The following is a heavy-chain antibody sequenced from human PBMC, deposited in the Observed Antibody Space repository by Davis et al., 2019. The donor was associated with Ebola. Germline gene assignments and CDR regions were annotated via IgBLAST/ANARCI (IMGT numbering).Heavy chain of an antibody. CDR1: GGSFSGYY. D-gene: IGHD6-19*01. V-gene: IGHV4-34*01. CDR3: ARGRRAGDYYYGMDV. J-gene: IGHJ6*02. CDR2: INHSGST. Sequence: SETLSLTCAVYGGSFSGYYWSWIRQSPGKGLEWIAEINHSGSTNYNPSLKSRVTISVDTSKNQFSLKLSSVTAADTAVYYCARGRRAGDYYYGMDVWGQGTTVTVSS.